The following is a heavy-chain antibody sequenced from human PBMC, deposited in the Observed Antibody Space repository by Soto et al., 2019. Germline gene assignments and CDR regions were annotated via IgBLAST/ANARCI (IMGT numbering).Heavy chain of an antibody. CDR3: AREQYNWKL. J-gene: IGHJ4*02. CDR1: GVSITSYY. D-gene: IGHD1-20*01. V-gene: IGHV4-59*01. Sequence: LTLTCSVSGVSITSYYWTWIRHPPGKGLEWIGYVYHTGNTYYNPSLKSRVTISLDTSKNQVSLRLRSVTAADTAVYYCAREQYNWKLWGQGTLVTVSS. CDR2: VYHTGNT.